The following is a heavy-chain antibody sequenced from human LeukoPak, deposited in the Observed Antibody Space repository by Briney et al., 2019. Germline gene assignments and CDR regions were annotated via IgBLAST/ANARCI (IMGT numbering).Heavy chain of an antibody. CDR1: GITLSNYG. V-gene: IGHV3-23*01. D-gene: IGHD3-22*01. CDR2: ISGSGGGT. J-gene: IGHJ4*02. CDR3: AKRGVVIRVILVGFHKEAYYFDS. Sequence: GGSLRLSCAVSGITLSNYGMSWVRQAPGKGLEWVAGISGSGGGTNYADSVKGRFTISRDNSKNTLYLQMNSPRAEDTAVYFCAKRGVVIRVILVGFHKEAYYFDSWGQGALVTVSS.